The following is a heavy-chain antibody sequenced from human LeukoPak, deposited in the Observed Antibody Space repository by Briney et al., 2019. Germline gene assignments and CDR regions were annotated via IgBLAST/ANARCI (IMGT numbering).Heavy chain of an antibody. D-gene: IGHD3-22*01. CDR3: ARDRGYYDSSGYYYVTLDY. CDR1: GFTFSSYW. Sequence: AGGSLRLSCAASGFTFSSYWMSWVRQAPGKGLEWVANIKEDGSDRKYVDSVKGRFTISRDNAKNSLYLQMNSLRAEDTAVYYCARDRGYYDSSGYYYVTLDYWGQGTLVTVSS. CDR2: IKEDGSDR. J-gene: IGHJ4*02. V-gene: IGHV3-7*01.